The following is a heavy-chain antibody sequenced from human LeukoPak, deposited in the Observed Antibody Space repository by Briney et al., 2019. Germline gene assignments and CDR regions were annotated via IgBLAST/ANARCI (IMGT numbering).Heavy chain of an antibody. CDR1: GDSISSSNW. CDR2: IYHSGST. D-gene: IGHD6-19*01. J-gene: IGHJ6*03. V-gene: IGHV4-4*02. CDR3: ARVTPLAVAGSYYYYMDV. Sequence: SETLSLTCAVSGDSISSSNWWSWVRQPPGKGLEWIGEIYHSGSTNYNPSLKSRVTISVDKSKNQFSLKLNSVTAADTAVYYCARVTPLAVAGSYYYYMDVWGKGTTVTVSS.